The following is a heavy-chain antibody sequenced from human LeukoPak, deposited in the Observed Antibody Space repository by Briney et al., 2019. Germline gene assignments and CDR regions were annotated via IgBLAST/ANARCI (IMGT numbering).Heavy chain of an antibody. CDR3: AREWHFDF. CDR1: GFTFSSYA. Sequence: GGSLRLSCAASGFTFSSYAINWVRQAPGGGLGWVSTIGPTGGYTNYADSVKGRFTISRDNSKNTLYLQMNSLRVEDTAIYYCAREWHFDFWGQGILVTVSS. CDR2: IGPTGGYT. V-gene: IGHV3-23*01. J-gene: IGHJ4*02. D-gene: IGHD5-24*01.